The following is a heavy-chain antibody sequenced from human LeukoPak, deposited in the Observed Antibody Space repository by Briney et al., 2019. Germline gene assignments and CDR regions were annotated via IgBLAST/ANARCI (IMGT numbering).Heavy chain of an antibody. D-gene: IGHD2-2*01. CDR2: FSSSGTT. J-gene: IGHJ6*03. CDR1: GDSISYFY. V-gene: IGHV4-4*07. Sequence: SETLSLTCSVSGDSISYFYWSWIRQAAGKGLEWIGRFSSSGTTDYNASLKSRVTISLDTSKNQFSLKVNSVTAADTAVYYCARGDCSSTICYSPMDVWGKGTTVTVSS. CDR3: ARGDCSSTICYSPMDV.